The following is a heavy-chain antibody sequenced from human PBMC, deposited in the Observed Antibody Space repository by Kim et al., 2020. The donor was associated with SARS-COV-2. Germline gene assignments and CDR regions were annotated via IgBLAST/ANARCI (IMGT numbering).Heavy chain of an antibody. Sequence: SETLSLTCTVSGGSISSGGYYWCLIRQHPGKGLEWIGYIYYSGSTYYNPSLKSRVTISVDTSKNQFSLKLCSVTAADTAVYYWARGMGTAMVKNLVDYWGQGTLVTVSS. J-gene: IGHJ4*02. CDR1: GGSISSGGYY. V-gene: IGHV4-31*03. CDR3: ARGMGTAMVKNLVDY. D-gene: IGHD5-18*01. CDR2: IYYSGST.